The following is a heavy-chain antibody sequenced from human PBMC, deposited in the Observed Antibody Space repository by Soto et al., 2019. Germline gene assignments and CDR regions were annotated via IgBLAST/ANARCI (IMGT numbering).Heavy chain of an antibody. CDR3: ATYLFTSGSFDY. Sequence: QVQLVQSGAEVKKPGASVKVSCKVSGYTLTELSMHWVRQAPGKGLEWMGGFDPEDDETIYAQKFQGRVTMTEDTATDTAYMELSSLRSEDTAVYYCATYLFTSGSFDYWGQGTLVTVSS. D-gene: IGHD6-19*01. J-gene: IGHJ4*02. CDR1: GYTLTELS. CDR2: FDPEDDET. V-gene: IGHV1-24*01.